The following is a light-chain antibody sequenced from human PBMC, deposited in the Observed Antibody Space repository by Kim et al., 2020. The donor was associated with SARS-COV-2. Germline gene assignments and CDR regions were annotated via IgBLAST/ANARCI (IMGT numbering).Light chain of an antibody. Sequence: SASVGDRVTITCRASQSSSSYLNWYQQKPGKAPNLLIYAASSLQSGVPSRFSGSGSGTDFTLTISSLQPEDFATYYCHQSYSTPYTFGQGTKLEIK. V-gene: IGKV1-39*01. CDR2: AAS. CDR1: QSSSSY. CDR3: HQSYSTPYT. J-gene: IGKJ2*01.